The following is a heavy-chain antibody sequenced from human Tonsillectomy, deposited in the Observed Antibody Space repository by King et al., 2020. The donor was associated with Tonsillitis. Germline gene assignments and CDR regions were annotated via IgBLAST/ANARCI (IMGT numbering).Heavy chain of an antibody. V-gene: IGHV4-39*01. J-gene: IGHJ4*02. D-gene: IGHD4-23*01. Sequence: LQLQESGPGLVMPSETLSLTCSVSGGSISSSSYYWGWIRQPPGQGLEWIGFIYYSGSTYYNPSLKSRVTISVDTSKNQFSLKLSSVTAADTAVYYCARGTTVVTPLDYWGQGTLVTVSS. CDR3: ARGTTVVTPLDY. CDR2: IYYSGST. CDR1: GGSISSSSYY.